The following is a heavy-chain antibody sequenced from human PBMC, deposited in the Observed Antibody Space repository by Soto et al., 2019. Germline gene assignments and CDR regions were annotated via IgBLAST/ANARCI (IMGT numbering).Heavy chain of an antibody. CDR2: IYATGTT. CDR1: GASISCFY. CDR3: VRDGTKTLRDWFDP. J-gene: IGHJ5*02. D-gene: IGHD1-1*01. V-gene: IGHV4-4*07. Sequence: PSETLSLTCTVSGASISCFYWSWIRKSAGKGLEWIGRIYATGTTDYNPSLKSPVMMSVDTSKKQFSLKLRSVTAADTAVYYCVRDGTKTLRDWFDPWGQGISVTVSS.